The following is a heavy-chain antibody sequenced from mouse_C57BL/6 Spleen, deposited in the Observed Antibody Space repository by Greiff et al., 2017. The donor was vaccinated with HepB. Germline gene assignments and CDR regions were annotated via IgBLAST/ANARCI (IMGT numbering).Heavy chain of an antibody. CDR2: ISYDGSN. CDR1: GYSITSGYY. D-gene: IGHD1-1*01. V-gene: IGHV3-6*01. CDR3: ARDATVVATDAY. J-gene: IGHJ3*01. Sequence: EVQRVESGPGLVKPSQSLSLTCSVTGYSITSGYYWNWIRQFPGNKLEWMGYISYDGSNNYNPSLKNRISITRDTSKNQFFLKLNSVTTEDTATYYCARDATVVATDAYWGQGTLVTVSA.